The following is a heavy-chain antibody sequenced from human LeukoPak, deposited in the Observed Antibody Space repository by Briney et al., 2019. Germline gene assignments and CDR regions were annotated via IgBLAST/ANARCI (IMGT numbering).Heavy chain of an antibody. CDR1: GDSISGYY. Sequence: SETLSLTCTVSGDSISGYYWSWIRQPPGKGLEWIGYISYSGSTNYNPSLKSRVTISVDTSKNQFSLKLSSVTAADTAVYYCAASRNPYYFDYWGQGTLVTVSS. CDR3: AASRNPYYFDY. D-gene: IGHD1-14*01. V-gene: IGHV4-59*01. CDR2: ISYSGST. J-gene: IGHJ4*02.